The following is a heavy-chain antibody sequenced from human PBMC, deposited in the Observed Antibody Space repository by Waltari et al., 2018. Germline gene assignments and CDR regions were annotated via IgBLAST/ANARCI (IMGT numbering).Heavy chain of an antibody. CDR3: AREKSSWLPTY. Sequence: EVQLLESGGGLVQPGGSLKLSCAASGFSFTSYFTSWVRQAPGKGLEWVAGITSSGGDTAYADSVKGRFTISRDNSNNTLFLQMSSLSAEDTAVYYCAREKSSWLPTYWGQGTLVTVSS. D-gene: IGHD2-2*01. CDR1: GFSFTSYF. CDR2: ITSSGGDT. V-gene: IGHV3-23*01. J-gene: IGHJ4*02.